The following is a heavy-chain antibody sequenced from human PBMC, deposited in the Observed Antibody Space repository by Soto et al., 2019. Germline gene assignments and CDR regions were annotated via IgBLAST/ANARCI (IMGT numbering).Heavy chain of an antibody. D-gene: IGHD2-15*01. V-gene: IGHV4-61*01. J-gene: IGHJ6*02. CDR1: GGSVSSGSYY. CDR3: ARVGSPRGNYYYGMDV. Sequence: SETLSLTCTVSGGSVSSGSYYWIWIRQPPGKGLEWIGYIYYSGSTNYNPSLKSRVTISVDTSKNQFSLKLSSVTAADTAVYYCARVGSPRGNYYYGMDVWGQGTTVTVSS. CDR2: IYYSGST.